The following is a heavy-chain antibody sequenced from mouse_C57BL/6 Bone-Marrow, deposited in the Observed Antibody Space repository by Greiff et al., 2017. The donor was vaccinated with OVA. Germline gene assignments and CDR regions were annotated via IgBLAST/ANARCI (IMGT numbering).Heavy chain of an antibody. CDR1: GYTFTSYW. J-gene: IGHJ4*01. V-gene: IGHV1-69*01. Sequence: QVQLQQPGAELVMPGASVKLSCKASGYTFTSYWMHWVKQRPGQGLEWIGEIDPSDSYTNYNQKFKGKSTLTVDKSSSTAYMQLSSLTSEDSAVYYCAREGLYRGAMDYWGQGTSVTVSS. CDR2: IDPSDSYT. CDR3: AREGLYRGAMDY. D-gene: IGHD1-3*01.